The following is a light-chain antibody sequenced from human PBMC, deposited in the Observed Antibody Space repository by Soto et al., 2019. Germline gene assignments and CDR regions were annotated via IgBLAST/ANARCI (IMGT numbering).Light chain of an antibody. J-gene: IGKJ4*01. CDR3: QQLKSYPLT. CDR2: GAS. Sequence: DIQLTQSPSFLSASVGDRVTITCRASQGISNYLAWYQQKPGEAPRLLIYGASTLQSGVPSRFSGSGSGAEFTLTISFLQPEDFATYYCQQLKSYPLTFGGGTTVEIK. CDR1: QGISNY. V-gene: IGKV1-9*01.